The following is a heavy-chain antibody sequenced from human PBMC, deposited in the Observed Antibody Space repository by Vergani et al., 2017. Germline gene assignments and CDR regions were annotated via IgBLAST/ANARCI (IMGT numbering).Heavy chain of an antibody. V-gene: IGHV1-69*01. CDR1: GGTFSSYA. D-gene: IGHD4-23*01. J-gene: IGHJ4*02. CDR2: IIPIFGTA. CDR3: ARPFYGGKPLVD. Sequence: QVQLVQSGAEVMKPGSSVKVSCKASGGTFSSYAISWVRQAPGQGLEWMGGIIPIFGTANYVQKFQGRVTITADESKSTAYMKLSSLRSEDTAVYYCARPFYGGKPLVDWGQGTLVTVSS.